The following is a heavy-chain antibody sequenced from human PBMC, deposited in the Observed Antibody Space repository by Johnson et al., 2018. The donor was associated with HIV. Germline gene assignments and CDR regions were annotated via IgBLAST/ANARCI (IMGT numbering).Heavy chain of an antibody. CDR2: IKQDGSEK. J-gene: IGHJ3*02. CDR3: ARDGVYSSPHDAFDI. D-gene: IGHD6-13*01. V-gene: IGHV3-7*03. CDR1: GFTFSSYW. Sequence: VQLVESGGGLVQPGGSLRLSCVVSGFTFSSYWMSWVRQAPGTGLEWVANIKQDGSEKYYVDSLKGRFTISRDNARNSLYLQMDSLRPGDSAVYYCARDGVYSSPHDAFDIWGQGTMVTVSP.